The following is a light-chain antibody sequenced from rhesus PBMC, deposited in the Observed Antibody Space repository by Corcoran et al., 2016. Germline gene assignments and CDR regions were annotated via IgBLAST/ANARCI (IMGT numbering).Light chain of an antibody. CDR3: RQYHFSPFS. J-gene: IGKJ2*01. CDR2: KSA. CDR1: QTIYSG. V-gene: IGKV1-22*01. Sequence: DIQMTQSPSSLSASVGDTVTITCRASQTIYSGLAWYQQKPGEAPTLLIYKSATLQSGVPSRFSGSGSGTDFTLTIRSLQSEDFATYYCRQYHFSPFSFGQGTEVEIK.